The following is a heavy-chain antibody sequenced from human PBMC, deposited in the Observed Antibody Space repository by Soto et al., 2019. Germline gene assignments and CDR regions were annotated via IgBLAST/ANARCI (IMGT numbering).Heavy chain of an antibody. CDR2: ISYDGSNK. CDR3: LYDSSGYYWVEFDY. V-gene: IGHV3-30*03. J-gene: IGHJ4*02. Sequence: PGGSLRLSCAASGFTFSSYGMHWVRQAPGKGLEWVAVISYDGSNKYYADSVKGRFTISRDNSKNTLYLQMNSLRAEDTAVYYCLYDSSGYYWVEFDYWGQGTLVTVSS. CDR1: GFTFSSYG. D-gene: IGHD3-22*01.